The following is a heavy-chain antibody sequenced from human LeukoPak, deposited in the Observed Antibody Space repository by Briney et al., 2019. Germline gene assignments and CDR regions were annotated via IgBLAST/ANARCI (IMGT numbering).Heavy chain of an antibody. J-gene: IGHJ6*03. CDR1: GGSISSSSYY. CDR2: IYYSGST. CDR3: AREWFGRSSDSSDITYYDFWSGYSRAYYYYYMDV. V-gene: IGHV4-39*07. Sequence: PSETLSLTCTVSGGSISSSSYYWGWIRQPPGKGLEWIGSIYYSGSTYYNPSLKSRVTISVDTSKNQFSLKLSSATAADTAVYYCAREWFGRSSDSSDITYYDFWSGYSRAYYYYYMDVWGKGTTVTVSS. D-gene: IGHD3-3*01.